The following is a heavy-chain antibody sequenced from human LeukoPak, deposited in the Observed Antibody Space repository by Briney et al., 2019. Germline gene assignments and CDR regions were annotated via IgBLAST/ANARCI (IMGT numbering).Heavy chain of an antibody. J-gene: IGHJ5*02. Sequence: GGSLRLSCAASGFTFSSYGMHWVRQAPGKGLEWVAFIRYDGSNKYDADSVKGRFTISRDNSKNTLYLQMNSLRVEDTAVYYCAKDHYYGSGSYYNNNWFDPWGQGTLVTVSS. V-gene: IGHV3-30*02. CDR1: GFTFSSYG. CDR3: AKDHYYGSGSYYNNNWFDP. D-gene: IGHD3-10*01. CDR2: IRYDGSNK.